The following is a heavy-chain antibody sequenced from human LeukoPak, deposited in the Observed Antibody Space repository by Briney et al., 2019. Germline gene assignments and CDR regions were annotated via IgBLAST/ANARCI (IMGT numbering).Heavy chain of an antibody. V-gene: IGHV4-4*09. Sequence: SETLSPTCIVSGTSMSGYYWTWIRQPPGKGLEWIGHNFSSGAPTYNPSLKSRVTISVYTSRSQFSLNLSSVTAADTAVYSCARRSKNGYFLDSWGQGILVTVSS. CDR1: GTSMSGYY. D-gene: IGHD5-24*01. CDR2: NFSSGAP. J-gene: IGHJ4*02. CDR3: ARRSKNGYFLDS.